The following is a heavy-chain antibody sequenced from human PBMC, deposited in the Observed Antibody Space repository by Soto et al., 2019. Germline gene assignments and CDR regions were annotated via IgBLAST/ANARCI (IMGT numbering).Heavy chain of an antibody. CDR1: GFTFSIYG. CDR2: ISYDGSNK. CDR3: AREVVGANLYFDY. Sequence: PRGSLILSCASSGFTFSIYGMDWVRQAPGKGLEWVAVISYDGSNKYYADSVKGRFTISRDNSKNTLYLQMNSLRAEDTAVYYCAREVVGANLYFDYWGQGTLVTVSS. D-gene: IGHD1-26*01. V-gene: IGHV3-30*03. J-gene: IGHJ4*02.